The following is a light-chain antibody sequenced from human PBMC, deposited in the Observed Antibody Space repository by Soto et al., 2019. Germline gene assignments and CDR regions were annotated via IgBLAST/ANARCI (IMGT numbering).Light chain of an antibody. V-gene: IGLV2-8*01. J-gene: IGLJ3*02. CDR1: SSDVGGYNF. Sequence: QSALTQPPSASGSPGQSVTISCSGTSSDVGGYNFVSWYQEHPGKAPHLILYEVTKRPSAVPDRFSCSKSGNTASLTVSGHQAEDEADYYCISHAGSNNLVFGGGTKLTVL. CDR3: ISHAGSNNLV. CDR2: EVT.